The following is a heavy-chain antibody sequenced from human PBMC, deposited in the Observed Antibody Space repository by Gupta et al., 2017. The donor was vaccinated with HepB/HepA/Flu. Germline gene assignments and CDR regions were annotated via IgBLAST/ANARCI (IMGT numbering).Heavy chain of an antibody. CDR2: TYYRAKWYN. D-gene: IGHD1-7*01. Sequence: QVLLQQSGPRLVKPSQTLSLTCAISGDRVSNNNAAWNWIRQSPSGGLEWLGRTYYRAKWYNDYGESVRSRITINPDISKNQFSLQLKSVTPEDTAVYFCARVGGTLYYGMDVWGQGTAVTVS. CDR1: GDRVSNNNAA. J-gene: IGHJ6*02. V-gene: IGHV6-1*01. CDR3: ARVGGTLYYGMDV.